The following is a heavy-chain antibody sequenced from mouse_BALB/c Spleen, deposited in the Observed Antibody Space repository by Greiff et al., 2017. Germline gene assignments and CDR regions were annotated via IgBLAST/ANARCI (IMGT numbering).Heavy chain of an antibody. V-gene: IGHV5-17*02. CDR3: ARYDGYDAMDY. CDR1: GFTFSSFG. J-gene: IGHJ4*01. D-gene: IGHD1-2*01. Sequence: EVKLMESGGGLVQPGGSRKLSCAASGFTFSSFGMHWVRQAPEKGLEWVAYISSGSSTIDYADTVKGRFTISRDNPKNTLFLQMTSLRSEDTAMYYCARYDGYDAMDYWGQGTSVTVSS. CDR2: ISSGSSTI.